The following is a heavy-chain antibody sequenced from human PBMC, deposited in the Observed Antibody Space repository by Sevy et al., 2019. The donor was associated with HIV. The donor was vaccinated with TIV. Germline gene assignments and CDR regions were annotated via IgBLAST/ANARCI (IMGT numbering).Heavy chain of an antibody. CDR2: IIPIFGTA. V-gene: IGHV1-69*13. CDR3: ARDQSVVVPAAEANKHYYYGMDV. J-gene: IGHJ6*02. CDR1: GGTFSSYA. Sequence: ASVKVSCKASGGTFSSYAISWVRQAPGQGLEWMGGIIPIFGTANYAQKFQGRVTITADESTSTAYMELSSLRSEDTAVYYCARDQSVVVPAAEANKHYYYGMDVWGQGTTVTVSS. D-gene: IGHD2-2*01.